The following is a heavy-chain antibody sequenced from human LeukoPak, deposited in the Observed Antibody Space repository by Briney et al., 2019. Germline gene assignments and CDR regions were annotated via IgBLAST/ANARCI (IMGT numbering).Heavy chain of an antibody. CDR1: GFTLGSANA. D-gene: IGHD3-22*01. V-gene: IGHV3-69-1*01. CDR2: ISSSSST. J-gene: IGHJ3*02. CDR3: AKDMDRYDRSGYYYTRRSNGAFDI. Sequence: GGSLRLSCAASGFTLGSANAMTWVRQAPGKGLEWVSYISSSSSTYYADSVKGRFTISRDNAKNSLYLQMNSLRAEDTAVYYCAKDMDRYDRSGYYYTRRSNGAFDIWGQGTMVTVSS.